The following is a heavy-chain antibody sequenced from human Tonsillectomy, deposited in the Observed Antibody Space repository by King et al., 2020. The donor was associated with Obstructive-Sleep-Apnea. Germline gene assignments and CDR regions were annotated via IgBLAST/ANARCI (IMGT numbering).Heavy chain of an antibody. CDR1: GFSLSTSGMC. CDR3: ARTFPVGSYTGYYYGMDV. CDR2: IDWDDDK. V-gene: IGHV2-70*11. J-gene: IGHJ6*02. D-gene: IGHD1-26*01. Sequence: VTLKESGPALVKPTQTLTLTCTFSGFSLSTSGMCVSWIRQPPGKALEWLARIDWDDDKYYSTSLKTRLTISKDTSKNQVVLTMTNMDPVDTATYYCARTFPVGSYTGYYYGMDVWGQGTTVTVSS.